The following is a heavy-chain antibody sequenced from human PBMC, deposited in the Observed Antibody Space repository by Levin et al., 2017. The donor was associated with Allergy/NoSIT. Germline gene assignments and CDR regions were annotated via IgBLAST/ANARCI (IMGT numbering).Heavy chain of an antibody. V-gene: IGHV3-30-3*01. CDR2: ISYDGSNK. CDR3: ARDGASTKGIAAAGIRINWFDP. J-gene: IGHJ5*02. Sequence: LSLTCAASGFTFSSYAMHWVRQAPGKGLEWVAVISYDGSNKYYADSVKGRFTISRDNSKNTLYLQMNSLRAEDTAVYYCARDGASTKGIAAAGIRINWFDPWGQGTLVTVSS. CDR1: GFTFSSYA. D-gene: IGHD6-13*01.